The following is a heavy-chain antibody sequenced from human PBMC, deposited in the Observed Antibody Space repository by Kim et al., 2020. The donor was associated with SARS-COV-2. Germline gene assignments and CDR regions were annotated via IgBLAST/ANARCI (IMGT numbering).Heavy chain of an antibody. CDR2: TT. Sequence: TTDYAAPVKGRFTISRDDSKNTLYLQMNSLKTEDTAVYYCTKGSNIFDYWGQGTLVTVSS. D-gene: IGHD7-27*01. CDR3: TKGSNIFDY. V-gene: IGHV3-15*01. J-gene: IGHJ4*02.